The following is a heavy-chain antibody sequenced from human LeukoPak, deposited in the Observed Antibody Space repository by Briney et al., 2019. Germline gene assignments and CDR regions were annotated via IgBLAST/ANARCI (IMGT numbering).Heavy chain of an antibody. CDR3: AKGFDYAVWYYFDY. Sequence: GGSLRLSCAASGFTFSSYAMSWVRPAPGKGLDWVSAISGSGGSTYYADSVKGRFTISRDNSKNTLYLQMNSLRAEDTAVYYCAKGFDYAVWYYFDYWGQGTLVTVSS. J-gene: IGHJ4*02. D-gene: IGHD4-17*01. V-gene: IGHV3-23*01. CDR1: GFTFSSYA. CDR2: ISGSGGST.